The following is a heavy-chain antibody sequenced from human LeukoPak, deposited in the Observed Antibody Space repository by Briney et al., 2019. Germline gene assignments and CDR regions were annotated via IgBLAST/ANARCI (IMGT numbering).Heavy chain of an antibody. D-gene: IGHD6-19*01. CDR3: ARVVGQWLVRFDC. V-gene: IGHV4-34*01. J-gene: IGHJ4*02. CDR1: GGSFSGYY. CDR2: INHSGST. Sequence: SETLSLTCAVYGGSFSGYYWSWIRQPPGKGLEWIGEINHSGSTNYNPSLKSRVTISVDTSKNQFSLKLSSVTAADTAVYYCARVVGQWLVRFDCWGQGTLVTVSS.